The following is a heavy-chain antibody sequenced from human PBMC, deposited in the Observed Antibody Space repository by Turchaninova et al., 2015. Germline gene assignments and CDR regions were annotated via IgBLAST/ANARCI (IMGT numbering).Heavy chain of an antibody. Sequence: QVTLTESGPVLVKPTETLTLTCTVPGFSLSNARMGVSWIRQPPGTALEWLEHIFSNDEKSYSTSLNSRLTISKDTSKSQVVLTMTNRDPVDTATYYCARFRGSYQYYFDYWGQGTLVTVSS. CDR1: GFSLSNARMG. D-gene: IGHD1-26*01. V-gene: IGHV2-26*01. J-gene: IGHJ4*02. CDR2: IFSNDEK. CDR3: ARFRGSYQYYFDY.